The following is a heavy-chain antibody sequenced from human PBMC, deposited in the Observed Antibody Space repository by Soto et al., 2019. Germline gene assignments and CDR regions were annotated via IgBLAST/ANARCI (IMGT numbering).Heavy chain of an antibody. Sequence: GVSLRLSCAASGFTFSSYAMSWVRQAPGKGLEWVSAISGSGGSTYYADSVKGRFTISRDNSKNTLYLQMNSLRAEDTAVYYCGKDKEQWIEIGIFDYRGQGTLVTVSA. D-gene: IGHD6-19*01. V-gene: IGHV3-23*01. CDR2: ISGSGGST. CDR1: GFTFSSYA. J-gene: IGHJ4*02. CDR3: GKDKEQWIEIGIFDY.